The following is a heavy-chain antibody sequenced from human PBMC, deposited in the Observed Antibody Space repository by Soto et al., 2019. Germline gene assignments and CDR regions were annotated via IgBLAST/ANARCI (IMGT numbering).Heavy chain of an antibody. V-gene: IGHV1-69*01. CDR2: IIPIFGTA. CDR1: GGTFSSYA. J-gene: IGHJ6*02. CDR3: ASRYDTYCSSTSCYAHYGMDV. D-gene: IGHD2-2*01. Sequence: QVQLVQSGAEVKKPGSSVKVSCKASGGTFSSYAISWVRQAPGQGLEWMGGIIPIFGTANYAQKFQGRVTITADESTSTAYMELSSLRSEDTAVYYCASRYDTYCSSTSCYAHYGMDVWGQGTTVTVSS.